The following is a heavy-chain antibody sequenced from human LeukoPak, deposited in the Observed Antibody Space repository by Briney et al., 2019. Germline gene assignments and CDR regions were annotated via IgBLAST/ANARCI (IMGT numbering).Heavy chain of an antibody. CDR3: ARDQGDYYDSSGPPGRFEH. J-gene: IGHJ5*02. V-gene: IGHV4-59*01. CDR2: IYYSGST. D-gene: IGHD3-22*01. CDR1: GGSISSYY. Sequence: PSETLPLICTVSGGSISSYYRSWIRQPPGKGLEWIGYIYYSGSTNYNPSLKSRVTISVDTSKNQFSLKLSSVTAADTAVYYCARDQGDYYDSSGPPGRFEHWGQGTLVTVSS.